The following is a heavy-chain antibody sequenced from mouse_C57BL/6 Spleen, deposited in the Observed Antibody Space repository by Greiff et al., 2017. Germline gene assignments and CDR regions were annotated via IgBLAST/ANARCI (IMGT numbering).Heavy chain of an antibody. CDR2: IYPGSGST. CDR3: ARPQYYGSSDGYLDV. Sequence: QVQLKQPGAELVKPGASVKMSCKASGYTFTSYWITWVKQRPGQGLEWIGDIYPGSGSTNYTEKFKRKSTLTVDPSSSTAYTQLSSLTSEDAAVYYCARPQYYGSSDGYLDVWGTGTTVTVSS. CDR1: GYTFTSYW. J-gene: IGHJ1*03. V-gene: IGHV1-55*01. D-gene: IGHD1-1*01.